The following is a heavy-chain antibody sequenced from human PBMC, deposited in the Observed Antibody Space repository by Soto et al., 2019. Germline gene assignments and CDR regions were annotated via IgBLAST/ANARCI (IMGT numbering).Heavy chain of an antibody. CDR1: GGTFSSYT. CDR3: ARVVVVVPAATGNDSFDI. D-gene: IGHD2-2*01. J-gene: IGHJ3*02. V-gene: IGHV1-69*02. CDR2: IIPILGIA. Sequence: QVQLVQSGAEVKKPGSSVKVSCKASGGTFSSYTISWVRQAPGQGLEWMGRIIPILGIANYAQKFQGRVTITADKSTSTAYMELGSLRSEDTAVYYCARVVVVVPAATGNDSFDIWGQGTMVTVSS.